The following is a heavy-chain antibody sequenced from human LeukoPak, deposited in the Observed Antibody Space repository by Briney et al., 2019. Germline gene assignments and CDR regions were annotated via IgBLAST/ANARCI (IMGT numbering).Heavy chain of an antibody. CDR2: IYSGGNT. Sequence: PGGSLRLSCAASGFTVRSNYMTWGRPAPGKGLGLVSVIYSGGNTYYADSVKGRFTISRDSSKNTLYLQMNSLRAEDTALYYCARDFTLTSGNYWGQGTLVTVSS. CDR1: GFTVRSNY. D-gene: IGHD3-10*01. V-gene: IGHV3-53*01. CDR3: ARDFTLTSGNY. J-gene: IGHJ4*02.